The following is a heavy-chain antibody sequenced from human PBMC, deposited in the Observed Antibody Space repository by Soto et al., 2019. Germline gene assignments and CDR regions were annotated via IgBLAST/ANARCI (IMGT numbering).Heavy chain of an antibody. CDR1: GGSISSYY. CDR2: IYYSGGT. D-gene: IGHD3-22*01. Sequence: QVQLQESGPGLVKPSETLSLTCTVSGGSISSYYWSWIRQPPGKGLEWIGYIYYSGGTNYNPSLKSRVTISVDTSKNQFSLKLSSVTAADTAVYYCAGVYYYDSSGYYHHPADYYYGMDVWGQGTTVTVSS. V-gene: IGHV4-59*01. J-gene: IGHJ6*02. CDR3: AGVYYYDSSGYYHHPADYYYGMDV.